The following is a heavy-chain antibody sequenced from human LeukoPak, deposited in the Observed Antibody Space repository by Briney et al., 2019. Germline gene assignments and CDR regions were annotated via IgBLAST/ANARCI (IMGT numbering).Heavy chain of an antibody. D-gene: IGHD1/OR15-1a*01. J-gene: IGHJ4*02. CDR3: ARDLETGTLDY. CDR2: IYYSGST. CDR1: GGSISTYY. V-gene: IGHV4-59*01. Sequence: PSETLSLTCSVSGGSISTYYWSWIRQPPGKGLEWIGYIYYSGSTNYNPSLKSRVTISVDTSKNQFSLNLSSVTAADTAVYYCARDLETGTLDYWGQGTLVSVSS.